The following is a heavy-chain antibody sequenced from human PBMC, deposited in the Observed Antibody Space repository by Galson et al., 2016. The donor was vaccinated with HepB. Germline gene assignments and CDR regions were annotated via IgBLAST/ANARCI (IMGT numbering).Heavy chain of an antibody. CDR2: VWPGDSDT. J-gene: IGHJ4*02. CDR1: GYKFADYW. CDR3: ARQGDYSGRWSPFDY. D-gene: IGHD6-25*01. Sequence: QSGAEVKKPGESLKISCKGSGYKFADYWIGWVRQMPGRGLEWMGIVWPGDSDTRYSPSFQGQVTMSADKSTATAYLQWSSLKALDTAMYYCARQGDYSGRWSPFDYWGQGTLVTVSS. V-gene: IGHV5-51*01.